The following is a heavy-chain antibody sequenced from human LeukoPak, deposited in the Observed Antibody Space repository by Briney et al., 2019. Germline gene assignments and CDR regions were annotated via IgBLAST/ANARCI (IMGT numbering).Heavy chain of an antibody. Sequence: SSETLSLTCAVYGGSFSGYYWSWIRQPPGKGLEWVGYIYDSGSTNYNPSLKSRVTISVDTSMNQFSLKLSSVTAADTAVYYCARERWFDIWGQGTMVTVSS. CDR3: ARERWFDI. V-gene: IGHV4-34*11. CDR1: GGSFSGYY. J-gene: IGHJ3*02. CDR2: IYDSGST. D-gene: IGHD4-23*01.